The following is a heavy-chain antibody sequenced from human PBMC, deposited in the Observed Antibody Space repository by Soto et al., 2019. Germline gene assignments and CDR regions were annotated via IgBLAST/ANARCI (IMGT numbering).Heavy chain of an antibody. Sequence: PSQTLSLTCAISGDSVSSNSAAWNWIRQSPSRGLEWLGRTYYRSKWYNDYAVSVKSRITINPDTSKNQFSLQLNSVTPEDTAVYYCARESLAVSMLVVDHIGDFQHWGQGTLVTVSS. V-gene: IGHV6-1*01. CDR1: GDSVSSNSAA. CDR2: TYYRSKWYN. CDR3: ARESLAVSMLVVDHIGDFQH. J-gene: IGHJ1*01. D-gene: IGHD3-22*01.